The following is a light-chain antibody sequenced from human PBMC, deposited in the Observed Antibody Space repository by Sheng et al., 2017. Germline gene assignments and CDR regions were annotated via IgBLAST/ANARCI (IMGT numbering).Light chain of an antibody. V-gene: IGKV1-33*01. CDR3: QQYDNLPLT. CDR1: QGISSW. Sequence: DIQMTQSPSSVSASVGDTVTITCRASQGISSWLAWYQQKPGKAPKLLIYDASNLETGVPSRFSGSGSGTDFTFTISSLQPEDIATYYCQQYDNLPLTFGQGTRLEIK. J-gene: IGKJ5*01. CDR2: DAS.